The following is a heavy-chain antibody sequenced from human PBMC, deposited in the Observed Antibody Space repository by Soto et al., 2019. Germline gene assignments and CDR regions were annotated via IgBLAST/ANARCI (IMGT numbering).Heavy chain of an antibody. CDR2: ISYDGSNK. Sequence: QVQLVESGGGVVQPGRSLRLSCAASGFTFSSSGMHWVRQAPGKGLEWVAVISYDGSNKFYADSVKGRFTISRDNFRNTLYLQMNSLSAEDTAVYYCAKEFYSWNYLDYWGQGTLVTVSS. D-gene: IGHD1-20*01. J-gene: IGHJ4*02. V-gene: IGHV3-30*18. CDR3: AKEFYSWNYLDY. CDR1: GFTFSSSG.